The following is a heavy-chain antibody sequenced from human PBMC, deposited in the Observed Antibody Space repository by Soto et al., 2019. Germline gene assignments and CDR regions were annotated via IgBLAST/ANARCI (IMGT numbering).Heavy chain of an antibody. Sequence: PSETLSLTCAVYGGSFSVYYWSWIRHPPGKGLEWIGEINHSGSTNYNPSLKSRVTISVDTSKNQFSLKLSSVTAADTAVYYCARGRATDTPNVNYFDYWGQGTLVTVSS. CDR3: ARGRATDTPNVNYFDY. J-gene: IGHJ4*02. CDR2: INHSGST. V-gene: IGHV4-34*01. CDR1: GGSFSVYY. D-gene: IGHD1-1*01.